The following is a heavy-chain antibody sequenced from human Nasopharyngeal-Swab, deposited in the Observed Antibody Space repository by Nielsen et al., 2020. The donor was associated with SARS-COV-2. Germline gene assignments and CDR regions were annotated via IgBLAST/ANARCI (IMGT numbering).Heavy chain of an antibody. V-gene: IGHV3-23*01. Sequence: GESLKISCAASGFTFSSYAMNWVRQAPGRGLEWVSAISGADDSTKYADSVKGRFTISRDNSKNTLDLQMNSLRAEDTAMHYCAKDRDSGDDSGEYYHYYGMDVWGQGTSVTVS. J-gene: IGHJ6*02. D-gene: IGHD5-12*01. CDR1: GFTFSSYA. CDR2: ISGADDST. CDR3: AKDRDSGDDSGEYYHYYGMDV.